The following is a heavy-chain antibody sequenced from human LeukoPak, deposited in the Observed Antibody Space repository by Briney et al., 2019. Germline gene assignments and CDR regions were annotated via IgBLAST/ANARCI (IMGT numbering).Heavy chain of an antibody. D-gene: IGHD3-22*01. J-gene: IGHJ4*02. Sequence: GGSLRLSCAASGFTFSSYSMNWVRQAPGKGLEWVSSISSSSSYIYYADSVKGRFTISRDNAKNTLYLQMNSLRAEDTAVYYCAMGPYYYDSSGYYYWGQGTLVTVSS. CDR1: GFTFSSYS. CDR3: AMGPYYYDSSGYYY. CDR2: ISSSSSYI. V-gene: IGHV3-21*01.